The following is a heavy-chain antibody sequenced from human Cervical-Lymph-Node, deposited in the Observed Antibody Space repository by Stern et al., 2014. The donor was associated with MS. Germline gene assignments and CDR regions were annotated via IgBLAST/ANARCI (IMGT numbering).Heavy chain of an antibody. D-gene: IGHD6-19*01. CDR3: AREVAGHRLGMMDV. CDR2: INPSGGNS. Sequence: VQLEESGAEVKTPGASVKLSCKASGYTFTSYDMHWVRQAPGQGLEWMGMINPSGGNSSYAQKFQGRVTMTRDTSTSTVYMELSSLRSEDTAVYYCAREVAGHRLGMMDVWGQGTSVTVSS. V-gene: IGHV1-46*01. J-gene: IGHJ6*02. CDR1: GYTFTSYD.